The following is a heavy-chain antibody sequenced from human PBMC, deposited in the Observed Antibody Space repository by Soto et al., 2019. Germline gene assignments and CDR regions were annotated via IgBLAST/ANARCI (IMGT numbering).Heavy chain of an antibody. V-gene: IGHV4-31*03. CDR1: GGSISTGGYY. CDR2: IYNSATT. J-gene: IGHJ5*02. CDR3: ARDPAP. Sequence: SETLSLTCTVSGGSISTGGYYWSWIRQHPGKGLEWIRYIYNSATTYYNPSLKSRVTISVDTSKNQFSLKLSSVTVADTAVYYCARDPAPWGQGALVTVSS.